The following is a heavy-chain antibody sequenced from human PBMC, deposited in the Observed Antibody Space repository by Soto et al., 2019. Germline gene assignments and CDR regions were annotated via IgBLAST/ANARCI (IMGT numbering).Heavy chain of an antibody. CDR3: AKDGGNYDILTGYSNFDY. CDR2: ISSSSSYI. V-gene: IGHV3-21*01. CDR1: GFTFSIYS. J-gene: IGHJ4*02. Sequence: PGGSLRLSCAASGFTFSIYSMNWFRQAPGKGLEWVSSISSSSSYIYYADSVKGRFTISRDNAKNSLYLQMNSLRAEDTAVYYCAKDGGNYDILTGYSNFDYWGQETLVTVSS. D-gene: IGHD3-9*01.